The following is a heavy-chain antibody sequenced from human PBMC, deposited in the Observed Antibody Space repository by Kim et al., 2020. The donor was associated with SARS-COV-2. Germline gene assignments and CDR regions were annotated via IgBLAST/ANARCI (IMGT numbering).Heavy chain of an antibody. D-gene: IGHD3-3*01. V-gene: IGHV4-31*03. CDR3: ARVRTGPTIFGVVRSSYNWFDP. J-gene: IGHJ5*02. CDR2: IYYIGST. Sequence: SETLSLTCTVSGGSISSGGYYWSWIRQHPGKGLEWIGYIYYIGSTYYNPSLKSRVTISVDTSKNQFSLKLSSVTAADTAVYYCARVRTGPTIFGVVRSSYNWFDPWGQGTLVTVSS. CDR1: GGSISSGGYY.